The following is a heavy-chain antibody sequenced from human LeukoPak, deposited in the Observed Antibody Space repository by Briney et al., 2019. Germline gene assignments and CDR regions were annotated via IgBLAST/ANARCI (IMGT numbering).Heavy chain of an antibody. CDR3: ASRSGSYYIHAFDI. J-gene: IGHJ3*02. D-gene: IGHD1-26*01. V-gene: IGHV3-53*01. CDR2: ICRGGST. Sequence: GGSLRLSCAASGFSVSSNYTSWVRPAPEKGLEWVVVICRGGSTYYADSVRRIHTISRHNHKNTLHLQMTRLRAEDTAMYYCASRSGSYYIHAFDIWGQGTVVTVSS. CDR1: GFSVSSNY.